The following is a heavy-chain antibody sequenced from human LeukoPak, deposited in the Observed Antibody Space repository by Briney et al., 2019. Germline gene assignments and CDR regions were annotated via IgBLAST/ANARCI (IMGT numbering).Heavy chain of an antibody. CDR2: IYYSGST. J-gene: IGHJ4*02. CDR3: ARGRWLED. V-gene: IGHV4-61*01. Sequence: PSETLSLTCTVSGGSIRSSSYYWSWIRQPPGKGLEWIGYIYYSGSTNYNPSLKSRVTISVDTSKNQFSLKLSSVTAADTAVYYCARGRWLEDWGQGTLVTVSS. D-gene: IGHD4-17*01. CDR1: GGSIRSSSYY.